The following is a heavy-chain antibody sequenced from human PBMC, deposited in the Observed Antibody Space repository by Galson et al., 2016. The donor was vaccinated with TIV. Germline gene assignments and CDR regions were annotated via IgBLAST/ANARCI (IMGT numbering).Heavy chain of an antibody. J-gene: IGHJ5*02. D-gene: IGHD2-2*01. CDR2: INHGGSEK. V-gene: IGHV3-7*01. CDR1: GFTFYNFW. CDR3: ARMLFDIVGAPAATPTGYFDP. Sequence: SLRLSCAASGFTFYNFWMSWVRQAPGKGLEWVASINHGGSEKDYVDSVKGRFTISRDNAQTSLYLQMDSLRAEDTAVYYCARMLFDIVGAPAATPTGYFDPWGQGTLVTVSS.